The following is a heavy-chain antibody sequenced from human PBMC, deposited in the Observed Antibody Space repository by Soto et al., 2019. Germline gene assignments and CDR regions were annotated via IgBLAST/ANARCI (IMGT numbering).Heavy chain of an antibody. CDR3: ARVGDSSGWHNWFDP. CDR2: ISYDGSNK. Sequence: QVQLVESGGGVVQPGRSLRLSCAASGFTFSSYAMHWVRQAPGKGLEWVAVISYDGSNKYYADSVKGRFTISRDNSKNTLYLQMNSLRAEDTAVYYCARVGDSSGWHNWFDPWGQGTLVTVSS. J-gene: IGHJ5*02. CDR1: GFTFSSYA. D-gene: IGHD6-19*01. V-gene: IGHV3-30-3*01.